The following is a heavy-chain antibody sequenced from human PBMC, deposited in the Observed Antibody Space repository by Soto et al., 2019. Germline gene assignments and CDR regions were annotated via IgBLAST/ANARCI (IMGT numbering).Heavy chain of an antibody. CDR1: EDTFTHYD. Sequence: QVELVQSGAEVKKPGASVKVSCQASEDTFTHYDINWVRQATGQGLEWMGWMNPNTGNIDYAHKFQGRLTMTRDTSTRTVYMELSSLRSDDTAVYYCVRRVASGHRSWFYPWGQGTLVTVSS. CDR3: VRRVASGHRSWFYP. J-gene: IGHJ5*02. D-gene: IGHD2-21*01. V-gene: IGHV1-8*02. CDR2: MNPNTGNI.